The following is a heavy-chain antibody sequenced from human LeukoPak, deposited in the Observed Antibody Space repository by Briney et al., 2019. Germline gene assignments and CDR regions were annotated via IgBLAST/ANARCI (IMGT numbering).Heavy chain of an antibody. J-gene: IGHJ4*02. D-gene: IGHD3-16*01. CDR3: ARALAGTNDH. CDR1: GFTFSSYW. Sequence: PGGSLRLSCAASGFTFSSYWMHWVRQAPGKGLEWVSVIYSGGSTNYADSVKGRFTISRDNVKNTLYLQMNSLRAEDTAVYYCARALAGTNDHWGQGTLVTVSS. V-gene: IGHV3-53*01. CDR2: IYSGGST.